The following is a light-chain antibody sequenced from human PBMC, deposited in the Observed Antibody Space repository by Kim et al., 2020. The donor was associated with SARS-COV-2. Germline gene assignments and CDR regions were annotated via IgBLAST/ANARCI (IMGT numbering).Light chain of an antibody. CDR2: DVV. CDR1: QDIRNE. Sequence: DIQLTQSPSSLSASVGDRVTITCQASQDIRNELSWFQQKPGKAPKLLIHDVVNLEPGVPARFSGSGSGTEFTFIINNLQPEDFATYFCQSYEEDLATTFGQGTRLEIK. J-gene: IGKJ5*01. V-gene: IGKV1-33*01. CDR3: QSYEEDLATT.